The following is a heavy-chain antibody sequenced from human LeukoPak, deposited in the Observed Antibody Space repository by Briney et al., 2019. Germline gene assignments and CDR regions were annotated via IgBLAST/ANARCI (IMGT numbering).Heavy chain of an antibody. CDR2: ISYDGSNK. J-gene: IGHJ4*02. D-gene: IGHD3-10*01. Sequence: GGSLRLSCAASGFTFSSYGMHWVRQAPGKGLEWVAVISYDGSNKYYADSVKGRFTISRDNSKNTLYLQMNSLRAEDTAVYYCARQWFGEYLDYWGQGTLVTVSS. V-gene: IGHV3-30*03. CDR3: ARQWFGEYLDY. CDR1: GFTFSSYG.